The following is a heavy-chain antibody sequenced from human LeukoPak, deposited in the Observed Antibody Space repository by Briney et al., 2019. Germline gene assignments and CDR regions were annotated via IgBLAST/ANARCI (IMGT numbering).Heavy chain of an antibody. CDR1: GGSISSYY. D-gene: IGHD3-3*01. Sequence: SETLSLTCTVSGGSISSYYWSWIRQPPGKGLEWIGYIYYSGSTNYNPSLKSQVTISVDTSKNQFSLKLSSVTAADTAVYYCAGCYDFWSGYYPPYYYYGMDVWGQGTTVTVSS. J-gene: IGHJ6*02. CDR2: IYYSGST. V-gene: IGHV4-59*01. CDR3: AGCYDFWSGYYPPYYYYGMDV.